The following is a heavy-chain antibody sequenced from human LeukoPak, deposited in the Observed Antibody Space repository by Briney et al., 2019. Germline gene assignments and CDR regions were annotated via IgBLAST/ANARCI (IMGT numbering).Heavy chain of an antibody. V-gene: IGHV3-30*04. J-gene: IGHJ4*02. CDR2: ISYDGSNK. D-gene: IGHD3-10*01. CDR1: GFIFGDYA. CDR3: ARDNGSLWFGELSD. Sequence: GGSLRLSCTASGFIFGDYAMNWVRQAPGKGLEWVAVISYDGSNKYYADSVKGRFTISRDNSKNTLYLQMNSLRAEDTAVYYCARDNGSLWFGELSDWGQGTLVTVSS.